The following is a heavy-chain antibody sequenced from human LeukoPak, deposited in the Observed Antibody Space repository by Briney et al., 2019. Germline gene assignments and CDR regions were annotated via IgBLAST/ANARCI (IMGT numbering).Heavy chain of an antibody. V-gene: IGHV1-18*01. CDR3: ARRLYYDSSGYYDLATADYYYYMDV. J-gene: IGHJ6*03. Sequence: ASVKVSCKASGYAFTSYGISWVRQAPGQGLEWMGWISAYNGNTNYAQKLQGRVTITTDTSTSTAYMELRSLRSEDTAVYYCARRLYYDSSGYYDLATADYYYYMDVWGKGTTVTVSS. CDR1: GYAFTSYG. CDR2: ISAYNGNT. D-gene: IGHD3-22*01.